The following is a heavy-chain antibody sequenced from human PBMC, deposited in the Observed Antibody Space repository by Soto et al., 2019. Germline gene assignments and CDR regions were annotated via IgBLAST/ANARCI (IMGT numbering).Heavy chain of an antibody. CDR2: IIPIFGTA. J-gene: IGHJ4*02. V-gene: IGHV1-69*01. D-gene: IGHD3-22*01. CDR3: ARVGDYYDSSGYYY. Sequence: QVQLVQSGAGVKKPGSSVKVSCKASGGTFSSYAISWVRQAPGQGLEWMGGIIPIFGTANYAQKFQGRVTITADESTSTAYMELSSLRSEDTAVYYCARVGDYYDSSGYYYWGQGTLVTVSS. CDR1: GGTFSSYA.